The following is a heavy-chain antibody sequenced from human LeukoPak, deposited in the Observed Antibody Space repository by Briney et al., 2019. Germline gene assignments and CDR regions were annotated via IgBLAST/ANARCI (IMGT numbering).Heavy chain of an antibody. V-gene: IGHV4-39*01. Sequence: PSETLSLTCTVSGGSIISSSYYWGWIRQPPGKGLEWIGSIYYSGNTDYNPSLKSRVTISVETSKNQFSLKLSSVTAADTAVYYCARHTRDIAFDIWGQGTMVTVSS. J-gene: IGHJ3*02. D-gene: IGHD2-15*01. CDR3: ARHTRDIAFDI. CDR2: IYYSGNT. CDR1: GGSIISSSYY.